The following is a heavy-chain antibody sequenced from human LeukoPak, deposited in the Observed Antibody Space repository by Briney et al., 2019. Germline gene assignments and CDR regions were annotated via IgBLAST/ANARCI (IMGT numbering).Heavy chain of an antibody. J-gene: IGHJ6*03. CDR2: ISSRGSTI. CDR3: ARGQGYESYYYMDV. V-gene: IGHV3-11*04. Sequence: GGSLRLSCAASGFTFSDYYMNWIRQAPGKGLEWVSYISSRGSTIYYADSVKGRFTISRDNSNNTVYLQMNNLRPEDTAVFYCARGQGYESYYYMDVWGKGTTVSVSS. CDR1: GFTFSDYY. D-gene: IGHD2-2*01.